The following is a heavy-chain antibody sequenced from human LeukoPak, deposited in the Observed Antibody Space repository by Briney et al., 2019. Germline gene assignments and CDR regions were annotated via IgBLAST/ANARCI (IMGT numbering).Heavy chain of an antibody. J-gene: IGHJ4*02. CDR1: GYTFTDYY. CDR3: ATANFLYCSSTTCLFDY. CDR2: INPNDGDT. Sequence: GASVKVSCKASGYTFTDYYMHWVRQAPGQGFEWIGWINPNDGDTTYAQKCQGRVTITRATSISTAHMEVSRLRSDDTAVYYCATANFLYCSSTTCLFDYWGQGTLVTVSS. V-gene: IGHV1-2*02. D-gene: IGHD2-2*01.